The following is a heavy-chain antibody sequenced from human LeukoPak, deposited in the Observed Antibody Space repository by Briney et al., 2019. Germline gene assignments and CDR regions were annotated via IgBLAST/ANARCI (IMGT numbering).Heavy chain of an antibody. D-gene: IGHD2-2*02. CDR1: GYTFTSYG. V-gene: IGHV1-18*01. Sequence: ASVKVSCKASGYTFTSYGISWVRQAPGQGLEWMGWISAYNGNTNYAQKLQGRVTMTTDTSTSTAYMELRSLRSDDTAVYYCARAFLLGYCSSTSCYRGAFDIWGQGTMVTVSS. J-gene: IGHJ3*02. CDR3: ARAFLLGYCSSTSCYRGAFDI. CDR2: ISAYNGNT.